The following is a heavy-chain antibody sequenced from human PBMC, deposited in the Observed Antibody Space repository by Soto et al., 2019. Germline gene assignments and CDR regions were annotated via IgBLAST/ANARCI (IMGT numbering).Heavy chain of an antibody. CDR1: GFTFSGSA. CDR2: IRSKANSYAT. Sequence: PGGSLRLSCAASGFTFSGSAMHWVRQASGKGLEWVGRIRSKANSYATAYAASVKGRFTISRDDSKNTAYLQMNSLKTEDTAVYYCARDYPSWDYYYGMDVWGQGTTVTVSS. D-gene: IGHD3-10*01. V-gene: IGHV3-73*01. CDR3: ARDYPSWDYYYGMDV. J-gene: IGHJ6*02.